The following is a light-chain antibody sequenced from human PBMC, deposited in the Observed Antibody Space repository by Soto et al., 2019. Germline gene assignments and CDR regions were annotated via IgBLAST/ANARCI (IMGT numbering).Light chain of an antibody. Sequence: DIQMTQSPSTLSASAGDRVTITCRASQTISSWLAWYQQKPGKAPKLLISDASGLRSGVPSRFSGSGSATEFTLSISSLQPDDSATYFCQQYNSYPWTFGQGTRVEVK. CDR3: QQYNSYPWT. V-gene: IGKV1-5*01. J-gene: IGKJ1*01. CDR2: DAS. CDR1: QTISSW.